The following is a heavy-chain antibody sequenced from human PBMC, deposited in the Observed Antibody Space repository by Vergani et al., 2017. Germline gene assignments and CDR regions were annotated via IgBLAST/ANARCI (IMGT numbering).Heavy chain of an antibody. Sequence: QVQLQESGPGLVKPSQTLSLTCTVSGGSISSGDYYWSWIRQPPGKGLEWIGYIYYSGSTNYNPSLKSRVTISVDTSKNQFSLKLSSVTAADTAVYYCARHWGYDSSGLYFDYWGQGTLVTVSS. CDR1: GGSISSGDYY. D-gene: IGHD3-22*01. V-gene: IGHV4-30-4*01. CDR2: IYYSGST. CDR3: ARHWGYDSSGLYFDY. J-gene: IGHJ4*02.